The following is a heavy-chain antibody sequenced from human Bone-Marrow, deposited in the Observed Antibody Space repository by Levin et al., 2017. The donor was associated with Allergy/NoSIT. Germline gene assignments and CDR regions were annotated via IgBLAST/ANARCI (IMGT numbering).Heavy chain of an antibody. CDR3: ARGTPVGVAAIYGGIDH. J-gene: IGHJ4*02. CDR2: IYHSGRT. CDR1: GGPISSPSYY. V-gene: IGHV4-39*01. Sequence: PGGSLRLSCTVSGGPISSPSYYWVWIRQSPGTGLEWVGNIYHSGRTYNSPALNTRVTISADTSKNELSLRLSSVTAADTAMYYCARGTPVGVAAIYGGIDHWGQGILVTVSS. D-gene: IGHD2-21*02.